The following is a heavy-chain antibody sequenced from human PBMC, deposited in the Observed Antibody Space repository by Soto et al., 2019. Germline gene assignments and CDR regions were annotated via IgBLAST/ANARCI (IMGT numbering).Heavy chain of an antibody. CDR3: AREWQLLPYYVINV. J-gene: IGHJ6*02. Sequence: SETLSLTCTVSGDSVTSSSYFWSWLRQPPGQGLEWIGYVTNTGKTKYNPSLKSRITMSVDTSKNHFSLKLTSVTAADTAVYFCAREWQLLPYYVINVWGQGTTVTVSS. CDR1: GDSVTSSSYF. D-gene: IGHD1-1*01. V-gene: IGHV4-61*01. CDR2: VTNTGKT.